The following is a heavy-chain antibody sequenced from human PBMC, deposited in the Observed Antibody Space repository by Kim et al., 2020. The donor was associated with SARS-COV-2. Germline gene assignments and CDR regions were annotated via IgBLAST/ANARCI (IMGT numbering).Heavy chain of an antibody. J-gene: IGHJ5*02. D-gene: IGHD1-26*01. Sequence: GGSLRLSCAASGFTFSSYWMSWVRQAPGKGLEWVANIKQDGSEKYYVDSVKGRFTISRDNAKNSLYLQMNSLRAEDTAVYYCARDLTSGSYLNWFDPWGQGTLVTVSS. CDR2: IKQDGSEK. CDR1: GFTFSSYW. V-gene: IGHV3-7*03. CDR3: ARDLTSGSYLNWFDP.